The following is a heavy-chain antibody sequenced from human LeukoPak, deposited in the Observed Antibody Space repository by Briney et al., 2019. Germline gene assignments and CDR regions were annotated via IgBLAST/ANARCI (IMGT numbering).Heavy chain of an antibody. J-gene: IGHJ4*02. Sequence: GGSLRLSCAASGFTFSSYAMSWVRQAPGKGLEWVSTISGSGGSTYSADSVKGRFTISRDSSKNTLYLQMNSLRVEDTAVYYCAKVILSATARGSCDDWGQGTLVTVSS. D-gene: IGHD1-26*01. V-gene: IGHV3-23*01. CDR3: AKVILSATARGSCDD. CDR1: GFTFSSYA. CDR2: ISGSGGST.